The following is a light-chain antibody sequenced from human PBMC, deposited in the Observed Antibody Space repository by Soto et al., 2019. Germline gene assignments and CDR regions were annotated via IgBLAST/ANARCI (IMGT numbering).Light chain of an antibody. CDR1: QDVRKY. CDR3: QQRHNLPHT. V-gene: IGKV1-33*01. CDR2: DAS. J-gene: IGKJ3*01. Sequence: DIQMTQSPSSLSASVGDRVTITCQASQDVRKYLSWYQQKARKAHKLLIYDASNLETGVPSRFSGSGSGTDFTFTISSLQPEDIATYYCQQRHNLPHTFGPGTKVDIK.